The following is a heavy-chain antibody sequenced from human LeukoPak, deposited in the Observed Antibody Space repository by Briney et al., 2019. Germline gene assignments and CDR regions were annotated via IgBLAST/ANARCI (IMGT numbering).Heavy chain of an antibody. CDR1: GASISSYY. CDR2: IYASGTT. J-gene: IGHJ4*02. Sequence: PSETLSLTCTVSGASISSYYWSWIRQPAGKGLEWIGRIYASGTTNYNPSLKSRVTMSVDTSKNQFSLNLSSVTAADTAMYYCARDIYYEGSGYTFDYWGQGTLVTVSP. V-gene: IGHV4-4*07. CDR3: ARDIYYEGSGYTFDY. D-gene: IGHD3-22*01.